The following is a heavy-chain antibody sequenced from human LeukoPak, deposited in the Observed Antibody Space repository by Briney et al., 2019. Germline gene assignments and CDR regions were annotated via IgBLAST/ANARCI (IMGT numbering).Heavy chain of an antibody. J-gene: IGHJ3*02. CDR1: GFTVSSNY. V-gene: IGHV3-66*01. CDR3: ARETGGDAFDM. D-gene: IGHD7-27*01. Sequence: PGGSLRLSCAASGFTVSSNYMSWVRQAPGKGLEWVSVIYSGGTTYYADSVKGRFTISRDNSKKTLYLQMNGLRAEDTAVYYCARETGGDAFDMWGQGTMVTVSS. CDR2: IYSGGTT.